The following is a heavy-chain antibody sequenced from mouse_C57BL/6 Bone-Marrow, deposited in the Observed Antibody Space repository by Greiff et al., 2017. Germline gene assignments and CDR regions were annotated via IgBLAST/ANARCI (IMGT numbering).Heavy chain of an antibody. V-gene: IGHV6-3*01. CDR2: IRLKSDNYAT. D-gene: IGHD3-3*01. Sequence: EVQLVESGGGLVQPGGSMKLSCVASGFTFSNYWMNWVRQSPEKGLEWVAQIRLKSDNYATHYAESVKGRFTISRDDSKSSVYLQMNNLRAEDTGIYYCTGGVRGFAYWCQGTLVTVSA. CDR3: TGGVRGFAY. CDR1: GFTFSNYW. J-gene: IGHJ3*01.